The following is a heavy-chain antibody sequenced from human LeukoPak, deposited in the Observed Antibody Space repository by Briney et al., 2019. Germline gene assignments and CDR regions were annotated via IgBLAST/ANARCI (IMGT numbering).Heavy chain of an antibody. CDR3: ARGDYFDY. Sequence: GGSLRLSCAASGFTFSGSWMHWVRQAPGKGLVWVSRIKSDGSTTSHADSVKGRFTISRDNTKSTLYLQMNSLRVEDTAVYYCARGDYFDYWGQGTLVTVPS. CDR2: IKSDGSTT. V-gene: IGHV3-74*01. J-gene: IGHJ4*02. CDR1: GFTFSGSW.